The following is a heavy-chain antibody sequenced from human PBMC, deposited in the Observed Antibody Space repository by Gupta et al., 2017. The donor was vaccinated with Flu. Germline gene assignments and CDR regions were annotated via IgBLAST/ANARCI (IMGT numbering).Heavy chain of an antibody. D-gene: IGHD2-2*01. CDR2: ISGSGGST. CDR3: AKGYCSSTSCYPYYFDY. Sequence: EVQLLESGGGLVQPGGSLRLSWSASGFTFSSYAMSWVRPAPGKGLEWVSAISGSGGSTYYADSVKGRFTISRDNSKNTLYLQMNSLRAEDTAVYYCAKGYCSSTSCYPYYFDYWGQGTLVTVSS. CDR1: GFTFSSYA. J-gene: IGHJ4*02. V-gene: IGHV3-23*01.